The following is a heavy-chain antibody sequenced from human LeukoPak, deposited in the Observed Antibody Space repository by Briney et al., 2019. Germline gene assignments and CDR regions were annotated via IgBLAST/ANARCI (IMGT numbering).Heavy chain of an antibody. D-gene: IGHD1-26*01. V-gene: IGHV3-23*01. J-gene: IGHJ4*02. CDR1: GFTFSSYA. CDR2: VSGSGGST. Sequence: PGGSLRLSCAASGFTFSSYAMSWVRQAPGKGLEWVSVVSGSGGSTYYADSVTGRFTISRDNSKNTLYLQMNSLRAEDTAVYYCARKSGSYPDYWGQGTLVTVSS. CDR3: ARKSGSYPDY.